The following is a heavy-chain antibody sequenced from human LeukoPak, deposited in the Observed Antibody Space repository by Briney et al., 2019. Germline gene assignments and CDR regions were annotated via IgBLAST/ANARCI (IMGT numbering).Heavy chain of an antibody. CDR3: ARDLYYGSGSYLEPMYYFDY. CDR2: INPNSGGT. CDR1: GYTFTGYY. Sequence: ASVKVSCKASGYTFTGYYMHWVRQAPGQGPEWMGWINPNSGGTNYAQKFQGRVTMTRDTSISTAYMELSRLRSDDTAVYYCARDLYYGSGSYLEPMYYFDYWGQGTLVTVSS. V-gene: IGHV1-2*02. D-gene: IGHD3-10*01. J-gene: IGHJ4*02.